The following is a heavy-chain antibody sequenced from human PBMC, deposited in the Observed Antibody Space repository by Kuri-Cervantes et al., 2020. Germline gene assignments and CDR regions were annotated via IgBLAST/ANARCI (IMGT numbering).Heavy chain of an antibody. CDR3: AKDRVDDSSGYYDYFDY. V-gene: IGHV3-9*03. J-gene: IGHJ4*02. Sequence: GGSLRLSCAASGFTFDDYAMHWVRQAPGKGLEWVSGISWNSGSIGYADSVKGRFTISRDNSKNTLYLQMNSLRAEDMAVYYCAKDRVDDSSGYYDYFDYWGQGILVTVSS. CDR2: ISWNSGSI. D-gene: IGHD3-22*01. CDR1: GFTFDDYA.